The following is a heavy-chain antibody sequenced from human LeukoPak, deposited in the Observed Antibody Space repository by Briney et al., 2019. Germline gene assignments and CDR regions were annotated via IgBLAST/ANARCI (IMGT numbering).Heavy chain of an antibody. J-gene: IGHJ4*02. D-gene: IGHD1-1*01. CDR2: IAGSDGRT. Sequence: QPGGSLRLSCAISGFIFNSNGMNWVRQTPGKGLEWISTIAGSDGRTYYADSVKGRFTSSRDNSKNTVSLEMNSLRVEDTAVYYCARGIYWSLDYWGQGTLVTVSS. CDR3: ARGIYWSLDY. CDR1: GFIFNSNG. V-gene: IGHV3-23*01.